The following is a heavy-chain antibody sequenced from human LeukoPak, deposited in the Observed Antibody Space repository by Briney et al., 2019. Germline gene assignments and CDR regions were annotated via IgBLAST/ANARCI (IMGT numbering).Heavy chain of an antibody. CDR2: ISSSASTM. CDR1: GFTFSSDG. Sequence: GGSLRLSCAASGFTFSSDGMNWVRQAPGKGLEWLSYISSSASTMYYADSVKGRFTISRDNAKKSLYLQMNSLRAEDTAVYYCARPREYYDSSGSYVRYFDLWGRGTLVTVSS. V-gene: IGHV3-48*01. J-gene: IGHJ2*01. CDR3: ARPREYYDSSGSYVRYFDL. D-gene: IGHD3-22*01.